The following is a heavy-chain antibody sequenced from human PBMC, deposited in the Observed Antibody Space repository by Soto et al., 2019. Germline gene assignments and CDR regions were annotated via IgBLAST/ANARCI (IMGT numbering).Heavy chain of an antibody. J-gene: IGHJ5*02. D-gene: IGHD1-26*01. V-gene: IGHV3-74*01. Sequence: EVQLVESGGGLVQPGGSLRLSCAASGFTFTGNWMHWVRQGPGKGLVWVARINRDGTATTYADSVTGRFTISRDNSKNTLYLQMNSLGAEDTAVYYCATVGTGSSNWFDPWGQGTMVTVSS. CDR3: ATVGTGSSNWFDP. CDR1: GFTFTGNW. CDR2: INRDGTAT.